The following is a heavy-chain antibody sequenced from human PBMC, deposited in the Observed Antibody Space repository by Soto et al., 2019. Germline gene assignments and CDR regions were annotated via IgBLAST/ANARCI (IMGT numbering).Heavy chain of an antibody. CDR3: ARGGDWQFDY. J-gene: IGHJ4*02. Sequence: SETLSLTCAVSGDSISSDKWWSWVRQPPGKGLEWIGEIHHSGRTNYNPSLKSRVTILVEKSKNQVSLELSSMTAADAAVYYCARGGDWQFDYWGQGTLVTVSS. V-gene: IGHV4-4*02. D-gene: IGHD2-21*02. CDR2: IHHSGRT. CDR1: GDSISSDKW.